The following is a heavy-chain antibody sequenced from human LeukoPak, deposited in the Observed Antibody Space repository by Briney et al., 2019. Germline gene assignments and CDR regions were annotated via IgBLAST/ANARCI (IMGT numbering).Heavy chain of an antibody. CDR1: GGTFSSYA. J-gene: IGHJ1*01. CDR2: IIPIFGTA. CDR3: ARNRDLGPAEYFQH. Sequence: SVKVSCKASGGTFSSYAISWVRQAPGQGLEWMGGIIPIFGTANYAQKFQGRVTITADESTSTAYMELSSLRSEDTAVYYCARNRDLGPAEYFQHWGQGTLVTVSS. D-gene: IGHD2/OR15-2a*01. V-gene: IGHV1-69*13.